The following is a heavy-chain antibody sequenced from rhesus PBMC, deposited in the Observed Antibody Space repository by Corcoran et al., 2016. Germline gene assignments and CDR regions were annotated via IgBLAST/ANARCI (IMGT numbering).Heavy chain of an antibody. D-gene: IGHD6-25*01. Sequence: QVQLQESGPGLVKPSETLSLTCAVSGGPFSSYWWSWIRQPPGKGLEWIGEINGNSGSTNYNPSLKSRVTISKDASKNQFSLKLSSVTAADTAVYYCARYPSYSGSWDYWGQGVLVTVSS. J-gene: IGHJ4*01. CDR3: ARYPSYSGSWDY. V-gene: IGHV4-80*01. CDR1: GGPFSSYW. CDR2: INGNSGST.